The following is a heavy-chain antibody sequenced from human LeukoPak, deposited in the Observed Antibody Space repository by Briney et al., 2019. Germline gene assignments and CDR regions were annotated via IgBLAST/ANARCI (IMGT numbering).Heavy chain of an antibody. J-gene: IGHJ3*02. CDR3: ARHGVRVAGTTDAFDI. CDR1: GGSISSSSYY. V-gene: IGHV4-39*01. CDR2: IYYSGST. D-gene: IGHD6-19*01. Sequence: SETLSLTCTVSGGSISSSSYYWGWIRQPPGKGLEWIGSIYYSGSTYYNPSLKSRVTISVDTSKNQFSLKLSSVTAADTAVYCCARHGVRVAGTTDAFDIWGQGTMVTVSS.